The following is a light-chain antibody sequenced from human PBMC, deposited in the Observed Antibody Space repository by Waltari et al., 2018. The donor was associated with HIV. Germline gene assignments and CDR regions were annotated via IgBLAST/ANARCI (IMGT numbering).Light chain of an antibody. CDR2: EVN. CDR3: SSFSSGNSLEV. J-gene: IGLJ1*01. CDR1: SSDVGVFTY. V-gene: IGLV2-14*01. Sequence: HSALTQPASVSGSPGQTVTISCSGTSSDVGVFTYVSWYQQHPGKAPKLMIYEVNNRPSRISSRFSGSKSGNTAYLTISGLQAEDEADYYCSSFSSGNSLEVFGTGTNVTFL.